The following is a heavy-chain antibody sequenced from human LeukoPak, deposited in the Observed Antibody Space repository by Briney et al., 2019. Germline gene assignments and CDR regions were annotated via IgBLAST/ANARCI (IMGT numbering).Heavy chain of an antibody. CDR2: ISGSGGST. Sequence: GGSLRLSCAASGFTFSTYAMSWVRQALGKGLEWVSLISGSGGSTYYADSVKGRFTISRDNSKNTLYLQMHSLRAEDTAVYYCAKEKMTITSFDYWGQGTLVTVSS. CDR1: GFTFSTYA. CDR3: AKEKMTITSFDY. D-gene: IGHD1-14*01. V-gene: IGHV3-23*01. J-gene: IGHJ4*02.